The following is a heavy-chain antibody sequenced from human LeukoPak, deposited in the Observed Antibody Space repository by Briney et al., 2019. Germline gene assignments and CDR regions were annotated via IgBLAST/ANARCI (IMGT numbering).Heavy chain of an antibody. J-gene: IGHJ4*02. V-gene: IGHV1-18*04. Sequence: GASVKVSCKASGYTFTGYYMHWVRQAPGQGLEWMGWISAYNGNTNYAQKLQGRVTMTTDTSTSTAYMELRSLRSDDTAVYYCARGSYSSGWCDYWGQGTLVTVSS. CDR1: GYTFTGYY. CDR2: ISAYNGNT. D-gene: IGHD6-19*01. CDR3: ARGSYSSGWCDY.